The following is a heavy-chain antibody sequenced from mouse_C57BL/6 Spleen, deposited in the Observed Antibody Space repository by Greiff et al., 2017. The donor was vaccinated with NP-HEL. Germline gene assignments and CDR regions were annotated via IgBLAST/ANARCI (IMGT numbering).Heavy chain of an antibody. CDR3: APSLLRDY. V-gene: IGHV1-26*01. Sequence: EVQLQQSGPELVKPGASVKISCKASGYTFTDYYMNWVKQSHGKSLEWIGDINPNNGGTSYNQKFKGKATLTVDKSSSTAYMELRSLTSEDSAVYYCAPSLLRDYWGQGTTLTVSS. J-gene: IGHJ2*01. CDR2: INPNNGGT. CDR1: GYTFTDYY. D-gene: IGHD1-2*01.